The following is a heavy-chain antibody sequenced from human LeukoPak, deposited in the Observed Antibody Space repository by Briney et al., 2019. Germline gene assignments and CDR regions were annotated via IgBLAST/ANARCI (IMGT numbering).Heavy chain of an antibody. Sequence: GGSLRLSCAASGFTFSSYEMNWVRQAPGKGLEWVSYISSSGSTIYYADSVKGRFTISRDNAKSSLYLQMNSLRAEDTAVYYCARARYYYYGMDVWGQGTTVTVSS. CDR2: ISSSGSTI. J-gene: IGHJ6*02. CDR1: GFTFSSYE. CDR3: ARARYYYYGMDV. V-gene: IGHV3-48*03.